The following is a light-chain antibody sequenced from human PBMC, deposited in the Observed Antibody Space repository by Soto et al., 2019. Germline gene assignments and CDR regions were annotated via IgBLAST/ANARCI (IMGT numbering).Light chain of an antibody. CDR2: SNN. J-gene: IGLJ3*02. CDR1: SSNIGSNT. CDR3: ESWDDSLNGPSWV. V-gene: IGLV1-44*01. Sequence: QSVLTQPPSASGTPGQRVTISCSGSSSNIGSNTVNWYQQLPGTAPKLLIYSNNQRPSGVPDRFSGSKSGTSASLAISGLQSEDEADYYCESWDDSLNGPSWVFGGGTKLTVL.